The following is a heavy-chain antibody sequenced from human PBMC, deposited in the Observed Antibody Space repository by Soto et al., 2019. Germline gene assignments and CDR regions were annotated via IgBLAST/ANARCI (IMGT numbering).Heavy chain of an antibody. D-gene: IGHD3-22*01. CDR2: IYYSGST. J-gene: IGHJ6*02. V-gene: IGHV4-59*01. CDR3: ARDYGSSGYLGYYGMDV. Sequence: SETLSLTCTVSGGSISSYYWSWIRQPPGKGLEWIGYIYYSGSTNYNPSLKSRVTISVDTSKNQFSLKLSSVTAADTAVYYCARDYGSSGYLGYYGMDVWGQGTTVTVSS. CDR1: GGSISSYY.